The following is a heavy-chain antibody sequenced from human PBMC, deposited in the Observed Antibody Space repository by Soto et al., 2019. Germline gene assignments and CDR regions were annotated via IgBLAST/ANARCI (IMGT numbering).Heavy chain of an antibody. CDR3: ARDLGWAFDS. CDR2: ISGGGRPI. V-gene: IGHV3-48*02. J-gene: IGHJ4*02. D-gene: IGHD6-19*01. Sequence: GGSLRLSCAASGFTFSTFSMNWVRQAPGRGLEWISYISGGGRPISYADSVKGRFTISRDNAKNSLYLQMDSLTDEDTAVYYCARDLGWAFDSWGQGTLGTVSS. CDR1: GFTFSTFS.